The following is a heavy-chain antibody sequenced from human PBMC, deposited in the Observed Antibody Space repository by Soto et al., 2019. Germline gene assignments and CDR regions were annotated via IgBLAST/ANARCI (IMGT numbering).Heavy chain of an antibody. CDR1: GGSISNFY. V-gene: IGHV4-59*08. D-gene: IGHD3-9*01. Sequence: SETPSLTCTVSGGSISNFYWSWIRQPSGKGLEWIGYVYYTGSTSYNPSLKRRVTFSADSSRGQFSLRLNSVTAADTAVYYCARTVLGPDLLADSFVDYYYYMDVWGQGTTVTVSS. CDR3: ARTVLGPDLLADSFVDYYYYMDV. CDR2: VYYTGST. J-gene: IGHJ6*03.